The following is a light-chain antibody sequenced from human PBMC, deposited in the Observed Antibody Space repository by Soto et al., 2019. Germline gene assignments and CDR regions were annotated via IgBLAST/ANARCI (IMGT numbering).Light chain of an antibody. J-gene: IGKJ2*01. CDR1: QSVSSTN. Sequence: EIVLTQSPGTLSLSPGETTTLSCRASQSVSSTNLAWYQQRPGQAPRLLIYGASSRATGIPDRFSVSGSGTASTLTISRLEPEDFAVYYCQQYGSSPYTFGQGTKLEIK. CDR2: GAS. V-gene: IGKV3-20*01. CDR3: QQYGSSPYT.